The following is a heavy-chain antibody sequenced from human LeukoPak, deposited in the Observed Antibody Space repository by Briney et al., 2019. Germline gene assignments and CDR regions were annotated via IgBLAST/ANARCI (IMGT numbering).Heavy chain of an antibody. CDR3: ARDRGYSTFDY. J-gene: IGHJ4*02. CDR1: GFTFSSYW. Sequence: GGSLRLSCAASGFTFSSYWMSWVRQAPGKGLEWVANIREDGSEKNYVDSVKGRFTISRENAKNSLYLQMNSLTAENTAVYYCARDRGYSTFDYWGQGTLVTVSS. D-gene: IGHD3-10*01. V-gene: IGHV3-7*01. CDR2: IREDGSEK.